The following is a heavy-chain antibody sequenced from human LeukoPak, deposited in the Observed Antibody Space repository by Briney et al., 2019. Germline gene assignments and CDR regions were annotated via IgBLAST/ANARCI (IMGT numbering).Heavy chain of an antibody. CDR3: ARDSVWFGDLLN. V-gene: IGHV3-48*03. D-gene: IGHD3-10*01. J-gene: IGHJ4*02. Sequence: PGGSLRLSCAASGFSFSGFDMNWVRQAPGKGLEWIAHIGTSLNAIYYADSVKGRFTITRDNARDSLFLQMDSVRVEDTAVYYCARDSVWFGDLLNWGQGALVIVST. CDR1: GFSFSGFD. CDR2: IGTSLNAI.